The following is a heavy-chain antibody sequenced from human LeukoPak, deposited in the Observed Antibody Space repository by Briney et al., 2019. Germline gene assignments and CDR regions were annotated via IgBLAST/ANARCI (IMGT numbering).Heavy chain of an antibody. D-gene: IGHD6-19*01. Sequence: ASVTVSCKSSVYTYTSRGISWVRPAPGQGLAGVGWINCDSGNTNYAQKFQGRLTMTTDTSTSTAYMELRSLRSDDTAVYYCARDEVSGGWYNHWGQGTLVTVSS. J-gene: IGHJ4*02. CDR1: VYTYTSRG. CDR3: ARDEVSGGWYNH. CDR2: INCDSGNT. V-gene: IGHV1-18*04.